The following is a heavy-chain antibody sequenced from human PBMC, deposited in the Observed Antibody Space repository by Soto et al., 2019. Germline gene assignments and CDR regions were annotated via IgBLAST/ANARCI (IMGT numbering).Heavy chain of an antibody. D-gene: IGHD5-18*01. V-gene: IGHV4-34*01. CDR1: GGSFSGYY. Sequence: SETLSLTCAVYGGSFSGYYWSWIRQPPGKGLEWIGEINHSGSTNYNPSLKSRVTISVDTSKNQFSLKLSSVTAADTAVYYCARVLVDTAMAFGRGEFDYWGQGTLVTVSS. CDR3: ARVLVDTAMAFGRGEFDY. J-gene: IGHJ4*02. CDR2: INHSGST.